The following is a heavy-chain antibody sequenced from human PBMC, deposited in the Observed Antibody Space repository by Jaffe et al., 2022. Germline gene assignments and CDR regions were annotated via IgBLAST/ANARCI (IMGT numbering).Heavy chain of an antibody. V-gene: IGHV5-51*03. D-gene: IGHD3-22*01. Sequence: EVQLVQSGAEVKKPGESLKISCKGSGYSFTSYWIGWVRQMPGKGLEWMGIIYPGDSDTRYSPSFQGQVTISADKSISTAYLQWSSLKASDTAMYYCVKTYYYDSSGSAPNAFDIWGQGTMVTVSS. J-gene: IGHJ3*02. CDR3: VKTYYYDSSGSAPNAFDI. CDR2: IYPGDSDT. CDR1: GYSFTSYW.